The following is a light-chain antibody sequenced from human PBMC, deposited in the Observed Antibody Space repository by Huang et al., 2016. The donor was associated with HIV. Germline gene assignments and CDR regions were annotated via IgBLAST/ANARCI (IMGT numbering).Light chain of an antibody. CDR2: AAS. Sequence: DIQMTQSPSSLSASVGDRVTITCRASQSISSYLNWYQQKPGKAPKLLIYAASSLQSGVPSRFSGSGSGTDFTLTISSLQPEDFATYSCQRSYSTPLTFGGGTKVENK. CDR1: QSISSY. J-gene: IGKJ4*01. CDR3: QRSYSTPLT. V-gene: IGKV1-39*01.